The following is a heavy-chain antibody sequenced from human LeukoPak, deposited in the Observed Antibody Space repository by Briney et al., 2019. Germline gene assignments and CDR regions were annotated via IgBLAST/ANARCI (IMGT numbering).Heavy chain of an antibody. CDR3: ARALDGSGSRSFDY. V-gene: IGHV3-74*01. Sequence: GGSLRLSCAASGFTFSSYWMHWFRQDPGKGLVWVSRIYSDGSSTNYADSVKGRFTISRDNSKNTLYLQMNSLRAEDTAVYYCARALDGSGSRSFDYWGQGTLVTVSS. CDR1: GFTFSSYW. D-gene: IGHD3-10*01. CDR2: IYSDGSST. J-gene: IGHJ4*02.